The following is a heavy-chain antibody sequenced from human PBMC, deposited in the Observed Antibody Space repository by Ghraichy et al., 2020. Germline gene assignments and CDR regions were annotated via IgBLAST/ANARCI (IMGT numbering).Heavy chain of an antibody. CDR2: LSSNGNST. J-gene: IGHJ4*02. V-gene: IGHV3-64D*06. Sequence: GGSLRLSCAASGFSFGSYSMHWVRQAPGKGLQYVSTLSSNGNSTYYVDSVKGRFTISRDISKNTLYLQMSRLRAEDTAIYYSVKEKFTRGWVFDYWGQGTVVTVSS. CDR3: VKEKFTRGWVFDY. CDR1: GFSFGSYS. D-gene: IGHD6-19*01.